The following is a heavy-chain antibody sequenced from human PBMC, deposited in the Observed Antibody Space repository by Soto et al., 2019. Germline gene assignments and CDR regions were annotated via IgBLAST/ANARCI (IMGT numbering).Heavy chain of an antibody. CDR3: ARAAAQLGPDYYYYYGMDV. Sequence: PSETLSLTCAVYGGSFSGYYWSWIRQPPGKGLEWIGEINHSGRTNYNPSLKSRVTISVDTSKNQFSLKLSSVTAADTALYCCARAAAQLGPDYYYYYGMDVWGQGTTVTVSS. J-gene: IGHJ6*02. CDR1: GGSFSGYY. D-gene: IGHD2-2*01. CDR2: INHSGRT. V-gene: IGHV4-34*01.